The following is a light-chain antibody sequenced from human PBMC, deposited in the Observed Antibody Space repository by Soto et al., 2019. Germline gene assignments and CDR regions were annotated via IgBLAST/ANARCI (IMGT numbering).Light chain of an antibody. J-gene: IGLJ2*01. CDR2: AVS. CDR3: GSYTTSITVI. Sequence: QSALTQPASVSGSPGQSITISCTGTSIDVGDHNSVSWYQQQPGKAPKLMIYAVSNRPSGVSNRFSGSKSGNTASLTISGLQAEDEADYYCGSYTTSITVIFGGGTKVTVL. CDR1: SIDVGDHNS. V-gene: IGLV2-14*03.